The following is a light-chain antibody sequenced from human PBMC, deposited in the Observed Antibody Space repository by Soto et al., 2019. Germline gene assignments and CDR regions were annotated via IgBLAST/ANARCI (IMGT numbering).Light chain of an antibody. CDR2: AAS. J-gene: IGKJ3*01. V-gene: IGKV1-27*01. CDR3: QRHNSAPPVS. CDR1: QGISNC. Sequence: DIQMTQSPSSLSASVGDRVTITCRASQGISNCLAWYQQKPGKAPQLLIYAASTLQSGVPSRFSGSGSGTDFTLTISSLQPEDVATYYCQRHNSAPPVSFGPGPKVDLK.